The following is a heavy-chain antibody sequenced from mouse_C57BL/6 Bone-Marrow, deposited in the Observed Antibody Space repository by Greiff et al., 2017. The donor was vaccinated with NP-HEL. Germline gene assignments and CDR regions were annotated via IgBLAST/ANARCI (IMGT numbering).Heavy chain of an antibody. CDR2: IDPENGDT. J-gene: IGHJ3*01. Sequence: DVKLQESGAELVRPGASVKLSCTASGFNIKDDYMHWVKQRPEQGLEWIGWIDPENGDTEYASKFQGKATITADTSSNTAYLQLSSLTSEDTAVYYCTTGYYSNPFAYWGQGTLVTVSA. V-gene: IGHV14-4*01. CDR3: TTGYYSNPFAY. D-gene: IGHD2-5*01. CDR1: GFNIKDDY.